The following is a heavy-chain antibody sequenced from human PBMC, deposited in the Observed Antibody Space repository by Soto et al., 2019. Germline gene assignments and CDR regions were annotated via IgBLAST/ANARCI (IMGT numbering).Heavy chain of an antibody. V-gene: IGHV3-7*01. Sequence: PGGSLRLSCAASGFSLSSYWMNWVRQAPGKGLEWVANIKQDGSEKYYVDSVKGRFFISRDNAKNSLHLQVNSLRAEDTAVYYCARDGDASGWYHYGMDVWGQGTMVTVSS. CDR1: GFSLSSYW. D-gene: IGHD6-19*01. J-gene: IGHJ6*02. CDR2: IKQDGSEK. CDR3: ARDGDASGWYHYGMDV.